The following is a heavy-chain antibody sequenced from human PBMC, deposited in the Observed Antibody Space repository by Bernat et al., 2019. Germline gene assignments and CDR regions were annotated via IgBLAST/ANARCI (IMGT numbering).Heavy chain of an antibody. V-gene: IGHV3-21*05. J-gene: IGHJ2*01. CDR3: AGDLTALRTWYLDL. D-gene: IGHD2-21*02. Sequence: EVQLVESGGGLVNPGGSLRVSCAGSGFTFSSYGMNWVRQAPGKGLEWVSYISTSGTYIYYADSVLARFPLSSDNATNSLYLHLNILSAEDPAIYYWAGDLTALRTWYLDLWGRGTMVTVSS. CDR1: GFTFSSYG. CDR2: ISTSGTYI.